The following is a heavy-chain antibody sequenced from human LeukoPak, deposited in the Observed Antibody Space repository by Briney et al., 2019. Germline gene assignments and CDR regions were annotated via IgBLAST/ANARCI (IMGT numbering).Heavy chain of an antibody. CDR3: ARPSGAVPAADIPLYYYYYMDV. D-gene: IGHD2-2*01. CDR2: IKQDGSEK. Sequence: GGSLRLSCAASGFTFSSYWMSWVRQAPGKGLEWVANIKQDGSEKYYVDSVKGRFTISRDNAKNSLYLQMNSLRAEDTAVYYCARPSGAVPAADIPLYYYYYMDVWGKGTTVTVSS. V-gene: IGHV3-7*01. CDR1: GFTFSSYW. J-gene: IGHJ6*03.